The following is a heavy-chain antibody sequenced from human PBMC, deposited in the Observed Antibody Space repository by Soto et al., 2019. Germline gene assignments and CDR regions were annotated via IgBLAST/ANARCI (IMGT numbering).Heavy chain of an antibody. CDR2: IYYSGST. Sequence: SEALSLTCTVAGGSISSISYYWAWIRQPPGKGLEWIGSIYYSGSTYYNPSLRSRVTISVDTSKNQFSLKLSSVTAADTAVYYCGVVVAAATGYYFDYWGEGILVTV. V-gene: IGHV4-39*01. D-gene: IGHD2-2*01. J-gene: IGHJ4*02. CDR1: GGSISSISYY. CDR3: GVVVAAATGYYFDY.